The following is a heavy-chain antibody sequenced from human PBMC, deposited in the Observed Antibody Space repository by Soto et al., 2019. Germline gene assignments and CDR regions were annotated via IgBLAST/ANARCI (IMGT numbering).Heavy chain of an antibody. Sequence: ESGGGLVKPGGPLRLSCAASGFTFSYAWMNWVRQAPGKGLEWVGRIKSHTDGGTADYGAPVKGRVTMSRDDSENTLYLQMNSLKTEDTAIYYCVTGVKYSSGWKGAFDIWGQGTMVIVSP. V-gene: IGHV3-15*07. CDR1: GFTFSYAW. CDR3: VTGVKYSSGWKGAFDI. CDR2: IKSHTDGGTA. D-gene: IGHD6-19*01. J-gene: IGHJ3*02.